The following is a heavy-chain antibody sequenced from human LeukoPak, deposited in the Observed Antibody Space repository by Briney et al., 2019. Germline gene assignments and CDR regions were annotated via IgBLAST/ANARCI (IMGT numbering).Heavy chain of an antibody. CDR1: GFTFSSYA. CDR3: AKAGTFMVRGVIRNYYYYMDV. CDR2: IRYDGSNK. Sequence: GGSLRLSCAASGFTFSSYAMSWVRQAPGKGLEWVAFIRYDGSNKYYADSVKGRFTISRDNSKNTLYLQMNSLRAEDTAVYYCAKAGTFMVRGVIRNYYYYMDVWGKGTTVTVSS. D-gene: IGHD3-10*01. J-gene: IGHJ6*03. V-gene: IGHV3-30*02.